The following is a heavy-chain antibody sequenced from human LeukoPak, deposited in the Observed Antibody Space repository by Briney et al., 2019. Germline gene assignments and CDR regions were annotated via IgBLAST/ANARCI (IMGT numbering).Heavy chain of an antibody. CDR2: LYSDSNT. V-gene: IGHV3-53*01. D-gene: IGHD1-14*01. CDR3: ARGVEPLAANTLAY. J-gene: IGHJ4*02. Sequence: GGSLRLSCAASRFTVITNDMTWVRQAPGKGLEWVSVLYSDSNTKYADSVQGRFTISRDNSKNTLYLEMNSLSPDDTAVYYCARGVEPLAANTLAYWGQGTLVTVSS. CDR1: RFTVITND.